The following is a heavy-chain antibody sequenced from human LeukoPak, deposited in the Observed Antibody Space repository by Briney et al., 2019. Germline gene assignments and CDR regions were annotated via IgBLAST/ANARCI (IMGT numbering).Heavy chain of an antibody. D-gene: IGHD2-21*02. Sequence: PGGSLRLSCAASGFTFSSYEMNWVRQAPGKGLEWVSYISSSGSTMYYADSVKGRFTISRDNAKNSLYLQMNSLRAEDTAVYYCARDKVVVTAIRTYYYYGMDVWGQGTTVTVSS. V-gene: IGHV3-48*03. CDR3: ARDKVVVTAIRTYYYYGMDV. CDR2: ISSSGSTM. J-gene: IGHJ6*02. CDR1: GFTFSSYE.